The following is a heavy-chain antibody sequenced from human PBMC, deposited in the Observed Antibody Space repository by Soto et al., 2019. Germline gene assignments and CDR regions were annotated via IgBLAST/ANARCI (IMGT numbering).Heavy chain of an antibody. CDR1: GFTFSSYA. Sequence: GGSLRLSCAASGFTFSSYAMSWVRQAPGRGLEWVSAISASGASTYYADSVKGRLTISRGNSKNTLYLPMNSLRAEDTAIYYCVKDLGVIAARKGLYYYAMDVWGQGTTVTVSS. V-gene: IGHV3-23*01. D-gene: IGHD6-6*01. J-gene: IGHJ6*02. CDR3: VKDLGVIAARKGLYYYAMDV. CDR2: ISASGAST.